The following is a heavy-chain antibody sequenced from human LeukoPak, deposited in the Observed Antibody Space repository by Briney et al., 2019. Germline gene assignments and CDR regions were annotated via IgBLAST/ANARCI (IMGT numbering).Heavy chain of an antibody. J-gene: IGHJ4*02. V-gene: IGHV3-7*03. CDR2: IKQDGSEK. CDR1: GFTFSSYW. D-gene: IGHD5-24*01. CDR3: ATTPRRDGYNY. Sequence: PGGSLRLSCAASGFTFSSYWMSWVRQAPGKGLEWVANIKQDGSEKYYVDSVKGRFTISRDNSKNTLYLQMNSLRAEDTAVYYCATTPRRDGYNYWGQGTLVTVSS.